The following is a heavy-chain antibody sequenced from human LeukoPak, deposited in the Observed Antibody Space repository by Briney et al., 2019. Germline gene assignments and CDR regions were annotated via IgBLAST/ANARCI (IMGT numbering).Heavy chain of an antibody. V-gene: IGHV3-74*01. D-gene: IGHD3-10*02. Sequence: PGGSLRLSCAASGFTFSRYSMNWVRQAPGKGLVWVSRINSDGSSTIYADSVKGRFTISRDNAKNTLYLQMNSLRAEDTAVYYCAELGITMIGGVWGKGTTVTISS. CDR2: INSDGSST. CDR1: GFTFSRYS. CDR3: AELGITMIGGV. J-gene: IGHJ6*04.